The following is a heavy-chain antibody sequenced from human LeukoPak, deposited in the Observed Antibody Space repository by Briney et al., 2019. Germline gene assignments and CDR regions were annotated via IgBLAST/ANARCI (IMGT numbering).Heavy chain of an antibody. CDR1: GFTFSSYS. J-gene: IGHJ3*02. CDR2: IGISSSTI. Sequence: GGSLRLSCAASGFTFSSYSMNWVRQAPGKGLEWVSYIGISSSTIDYADSVKGRFTISRDNAKNSLYLQMNSLRAEDTAMYYCVKDLRGVIIPDAFDIWGQGTMVTVSS. V-gene: IGHV3-48*01. D-gene: IGHD3-10*01. CDR3: VKDLRGVIIPDAFDI.